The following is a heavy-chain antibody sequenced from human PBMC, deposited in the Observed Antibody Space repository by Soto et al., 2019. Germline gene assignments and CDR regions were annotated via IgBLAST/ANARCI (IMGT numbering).Heavy chain of an antibody. V-gene: IGHV3-23*05. CDR1: GFHFSTTG. J-gene: IGHJ4*02. CDR2: IGPNPSNT. CDR3: TTARHCSSDACPSAE. Sequence: EVRLLESGGGLVQPGGSLRLSCAASGFHFSTTGILWVRQPPGAGLEWVSAIGPNPSNTKYTDSVKGRFVISRDNSRNTGFLQMSALRAEDTALYYCTTARHCSSDACPSAEWGQGTLITVSS. D-gene: IGHD6-13*01.